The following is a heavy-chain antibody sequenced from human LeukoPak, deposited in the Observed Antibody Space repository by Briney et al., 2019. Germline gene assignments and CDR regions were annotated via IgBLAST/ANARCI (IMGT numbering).Heavy chain of an antibody. Sequence: PGGSLRLSCAASGFTFSSYEMNWVRQAPGKGLEWVSYISSSGSTIYYADSVKGRFTISRDNAKNSLYLQMNSLRAEDTAVYYCAGISSGWYHYYYMDVWGKGTTVTISS. CDR3: AGISSGWYHYYYMDV. D-gene: IGHD6-19*01. V-gene: IGHV3-48*03. J-gene: IGHJ6*03. CDR2: ISSSGSTI. CDR1: GFTFSSYE.